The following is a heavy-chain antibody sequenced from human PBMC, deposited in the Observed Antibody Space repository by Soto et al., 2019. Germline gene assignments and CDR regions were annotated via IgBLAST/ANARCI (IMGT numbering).Heavy chain of an antibody. CDR3: VRCWGGAKCRDH. J-gene: IGHJ4*02. CDR1: GGSISSYY. Sequence: SETLSLTCTVSGGSISSYYWSWIRQPPGEGLEWIGYISYTGSTNYNPSLKSRVTISVDTSMNHFSLKLYSVTAADTAVYYCVRCWGGAKCRDHWGQESLVTVS. V-gene: IGHV4-59*01. CDR2: ISYTGST. D-gene: IGHD2-21*01.